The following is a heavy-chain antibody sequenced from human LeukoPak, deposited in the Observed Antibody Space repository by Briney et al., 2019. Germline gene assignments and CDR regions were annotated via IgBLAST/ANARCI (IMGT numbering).Heavy chain of an antibody. V-gene: IGHV3-23*01. Sequence: GGSVRLSCAATGFIFRSFAMSWVRQVPGKGLEWVSAVSGSGGTTYYAGSVKDRFTISRDNSKNTVYLQINNLRTEDTATYYCAKDLAEAATSYGMDVWGHGTSVTVSS. CDR1: GFIFRSFA. J-gene: IGHJ6*02. D-gene: IGHD2-15*01. CDR2: VSGSGGTT. CDR3: AKDLAEAATSYGMDV.